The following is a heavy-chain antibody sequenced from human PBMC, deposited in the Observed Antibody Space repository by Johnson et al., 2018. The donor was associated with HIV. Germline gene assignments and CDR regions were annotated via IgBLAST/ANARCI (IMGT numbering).Heavy chain of an antibody. CDR1: GFTFSSYG. CDR3: AKGSGSGWLRDAFDI. J-gene: IGHJ3*02. CDR2: IRYDGSNK. D-gene: IGHD6-19*01. V-gene: IGHV3-30*02. Sequence: QVQLVESGGGVVQPGRSLRLSCAASGFTFSSYGMHWVRQAPGKGLEWVAFIRYDGSNKYYGDSVKGRFTISRDNSRDTLFLEMNSLRAEDTAVYYCAKGSGSGWLRDAFDIWGQGTMVTVSS.